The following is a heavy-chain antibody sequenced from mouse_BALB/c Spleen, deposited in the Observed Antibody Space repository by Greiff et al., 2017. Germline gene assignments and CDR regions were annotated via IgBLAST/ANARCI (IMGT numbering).Heavy chain of an antibody. CDR1: GFTFSSYD. CDR3: ARHHGNYVAWFAY. Sequence: EVKLVESGGDLVKPGGSLKLSCAASGFTFSSYDMSWVRKTPEKRLELVAAINSDGGSTYYPDTMERRFIISRDNTKKTLYLQMSSLRSEDTALYYCARHHGNYVAWFAYWGQGTLVTVSA. J-gene: IGHJ3*01. CDR2: INSDGGST. D-gene: IGHD2-1*01. V-gene: IGHV5-6-2*01.